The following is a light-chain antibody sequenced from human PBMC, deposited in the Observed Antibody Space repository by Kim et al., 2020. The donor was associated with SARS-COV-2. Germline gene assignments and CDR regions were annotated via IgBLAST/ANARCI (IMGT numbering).Light chain of an antibody. Sequence: EIVMTQSPGTLSVSPGERATLSCRASQGVSINLAWYQQKPGQAPRLLISNAFSRAPGVPVRFSGSGSGTDFTLTISSLQSEDFAIYYCQQYDDWPRTFGQGTKVDIK. J-gene: IGKJ1*01. V-gene: IGKV3-15*01. CDR2: NAF. CDR1: QGVSIN. CDR3: QQYDDWPRT.